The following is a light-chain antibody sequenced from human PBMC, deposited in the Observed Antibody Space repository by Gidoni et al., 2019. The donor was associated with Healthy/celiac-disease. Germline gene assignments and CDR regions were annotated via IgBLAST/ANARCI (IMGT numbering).Light chain of an antibody. J-gene: IGKJ4*01. CDR2: GAS. V-gene: IGKV3-20*01. CDR1: QRVSSSY. Sequence: LTQSPGTLSLSPGERATLSCRASQRVSSSYLAWYQQKPGQAPRLLIYGASSRATGIPDRFSGSGSGTDFTLTISRLEPEDFAVYYCQQYGSSPLTFXGXTKVXIK. CDR3: QQYGSSPLT.